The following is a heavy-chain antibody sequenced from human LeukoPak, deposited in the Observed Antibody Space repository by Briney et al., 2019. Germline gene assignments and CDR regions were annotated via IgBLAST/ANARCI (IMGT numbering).Heavy chain of an antibody. J-gene: IGHJ4*02. Sequence: KASVTLSLNCTVSGGSNSNSSYYWRCIRQALGKVVGRIACIYYSGSTYYNPSPKSRVTISVDTSKNQFSRKLSSVTAADTAVYYCARGIANVYYYSYYFVYWGQGTLVTVSS. CDR1: GGSNSNSSYY. D-gene: IGHD3-16*01. CDR3: ARGIANVYYYSYYFVY. CDR2: IYYSGST. V-gene: IGHV4-39*01.